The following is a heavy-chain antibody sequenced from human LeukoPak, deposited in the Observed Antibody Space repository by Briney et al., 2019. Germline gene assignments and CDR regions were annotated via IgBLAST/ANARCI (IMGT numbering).Heavy chain of an antibody. CDR2: IYYSGST. D-gene: IGHD5-18*01. CDR1: GASISGYH. J-gene: IGHJ4*02. V-gene: IGHV4-59*08. CDR3: ARRQMDTAMVRFDY. Sequence: SETLSLTCTVSGASISGYHWSWIRQPPGKGLEWIGYIYYSGSTSYNPSPKSRVTISLDTSKNQFSLRLSSVTAADTAVYYCARRQMDTAMVRFDYWGQGTLVTVSS.